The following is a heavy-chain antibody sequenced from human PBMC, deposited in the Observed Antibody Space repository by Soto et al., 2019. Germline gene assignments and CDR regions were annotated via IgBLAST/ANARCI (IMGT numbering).Heavy chain of an antibody. D-gene: IGHD3-22*01. J-gene: IGHJ3*02. CDR1: GGSIRSYY. CDR2: VYYSGST. CDR3: ARGYYDSSGQSNTFDI. Sequence: PSETLSLTCTVSGGSIRSYYWIWIRQSPGKGLEWIGYVYYSGSTNYNPSLKSRVTISVDTSKNQFSLKLSSVTAADTAIYYCARGYYDSSGQSNTFDIWGQGTMVTVSS. V-gene: IGHV4-59*01.